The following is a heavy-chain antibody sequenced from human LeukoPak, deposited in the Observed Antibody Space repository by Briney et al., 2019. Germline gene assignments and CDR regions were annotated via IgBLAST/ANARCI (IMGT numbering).Heavy chain of an antibody. D-gene: IGHD1-14*01. CDR3: AKHTYHGNAFDI. CDR1: GFTFSSYD. J-gene: IGHJ3*02. V-gene: IGHV3-23*01. Sequence: GVLRLSCVASGFTFSSYDMHWVRQAPGKGLEWVSGITAGGGERYYADSVRGRFTISRDNSKNTLYLHMGSLSAEDTALYYCAKHTYHGNAFDIWGQGTMATVSS. CDR2: ITAGGGER.